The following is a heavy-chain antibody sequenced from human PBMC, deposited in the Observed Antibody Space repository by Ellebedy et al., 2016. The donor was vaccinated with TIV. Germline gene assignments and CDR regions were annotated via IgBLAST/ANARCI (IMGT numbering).Heavy chain of an antibody. D-gene: IGHD1-14*01. Sequence: SETLSLTXAVYGRSSSDYFWSWIRQSPGRGLEWIGEINDSGTARYSPSFESRVTISADTSKNHFSLKLTSVTAADTAVYYCARGEDRAKIGYWGQGILVTVSS. CDR1: GRSSSDYF. CDR3: ARGEDRAKIGY. V-gene: IGHV4-34*01. CDR2: INDSGTA. J-gene: IGHJ4*02.